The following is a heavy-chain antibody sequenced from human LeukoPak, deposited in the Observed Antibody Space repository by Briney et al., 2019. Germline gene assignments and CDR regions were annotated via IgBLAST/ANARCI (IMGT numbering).Heavy chain of an antibody. D-gene: IGHD2-15*01. CDR3: ARDPGGYCSGGSCYGAFDI. Sequence: SVKVSCKASGYTFTSYYMHWVRQAPGQGLEWMGGIIPIFGTANYAQKFQGRVTITTDESTSTAYMELSSLRSEDTAVYYCARDPGGYCSGGSCYGAFDIWGQGTMVTVSS. CDR2: IIPIFGTA. CDR1: GYTFTSYY. V-gene: IGHV1-69*05. J-gene: IGHJ3*02.